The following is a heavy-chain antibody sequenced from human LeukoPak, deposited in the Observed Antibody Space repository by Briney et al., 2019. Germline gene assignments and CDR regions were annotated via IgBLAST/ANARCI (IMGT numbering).Heavy chain of an antibody. CDR3: ARDRGYYDSSGAYFQH. J-gene: IGHJ1*01. CDR2: ISYDGSNK. CDR1: GFTFSSYA. Sequence: GGSLRLSCAASGFTFSSYAMHWVRQAPGKGLEWVAVISYDGSNKYYADSVKGRFTNSRDNSKNTLYLQMNSLRAEDTAVYYCARDRGYYDSSGAYFQHWGQGTLVTVSS. D-gene: IGHD3-22*01. V-gene: IGHV3-30*04.